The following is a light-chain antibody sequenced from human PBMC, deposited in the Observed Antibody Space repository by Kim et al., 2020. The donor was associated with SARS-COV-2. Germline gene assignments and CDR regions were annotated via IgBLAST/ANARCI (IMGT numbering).Light chain of an antibody. CDR3: TSYTSSIAWV. V-gene: IGLV2-14*04. Sequence: GHSNTISCTGTSSDVGGYNFVSWYQQHPGKAPKLMIYAVSKRPSGVSDRFSGSKSGNTASLTISGLQAEDEADYYCTSYTSSIAWVFGGGTQLTVL. J-gene: IGLJ3*02. CDR2: AVS. CDR1: SSDVGGYNF.